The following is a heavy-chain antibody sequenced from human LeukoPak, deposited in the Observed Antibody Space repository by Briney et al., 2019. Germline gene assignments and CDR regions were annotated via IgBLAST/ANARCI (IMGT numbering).Heavy chain of an antibody. J-gene: IGHJ4*02. Sequence: ASVKVSCKASGYIFSIYAMIWVRQAPGQGLEWMGGIIPIFGTANYAQKFQGRVTITADESTSTAYMELSSLRSEDTAVYYCASRGMATINNYFDYWGQGTLVTVSS. CDR3: ASRGMATINNYFDY. CDR2: IIPIFGTA. CDR1: GYIFSIYA. V-gene: IGHV1-69*13. D-gene: IGHD5-24*01.